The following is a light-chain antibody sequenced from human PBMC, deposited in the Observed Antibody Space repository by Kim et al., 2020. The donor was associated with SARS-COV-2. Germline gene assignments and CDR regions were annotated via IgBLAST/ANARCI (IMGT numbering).Light chain of an antibody. V-gene: IGKV3-20*01. CDR1: QSVCSHC. CDR2: SVS. J-gene: IGKJ2*01. CDR3: QQYGIATPYT. Sequence: EIVLTQSPGTLSLSPGERATLSCRTSQSVCSHCLAWYQQKPGQAPRLLIYSVSNRATGIPDRFSGSGSGTDFTLTISRLEPEDFAVYYWQQYGIATPYTFGQGTKLEI.